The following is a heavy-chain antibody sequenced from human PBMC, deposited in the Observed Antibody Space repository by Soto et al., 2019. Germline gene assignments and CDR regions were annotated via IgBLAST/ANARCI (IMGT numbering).Heavy chain of an antibody. J-gene: IGHJ6*02. CDR3: ARFGRGNYDIVTGYPYYYGMDV. D-gene: IGHD3-9*01. CDR2: INAGNGNT. CDR1: GYTFTSYA. Sequence: QVQLVQSGAEVKKPGASVKVSCKASGYTFTSYAMHWVRQAPGQRLEWMGWINAGNGNTKYSQKFQGRVTITRDTSESTAHMELSSLRSEDTAVYYCARFGRGNYDIVTGYPYYYGMDVWGQGTTVTVSS. V-gene: IGHV1-3*01.